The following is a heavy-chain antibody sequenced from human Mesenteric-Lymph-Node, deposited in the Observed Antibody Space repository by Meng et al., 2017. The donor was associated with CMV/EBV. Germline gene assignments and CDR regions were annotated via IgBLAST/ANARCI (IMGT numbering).Heavy chain of an antibody. CDR2: ISSSSSTI. Sequence: GGSLRLSCAASGFTFSSYSMNWVRQAPGKGLEWVSYISSSSSTIYYADSVKGRFTISRDNAKNSLYLQMNSLRAEDTAVYYCAKFLAPGGMDVWGQGTTVTVSS. CDR3: AKFLAPGGMDV. V-gene: IGHV3-48*04. CDR1: GFTFSSYS. D-gene: IGHD2-2*01. J-gene: IGHJ6*02.